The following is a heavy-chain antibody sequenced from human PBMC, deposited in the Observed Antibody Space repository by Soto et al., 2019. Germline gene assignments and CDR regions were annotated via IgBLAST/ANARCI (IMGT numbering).Heavy chain of an antibody. J-gene: IGHJ4*02. D-gene: IGHD3-10*01. V-gene: IGHV3-33*01. CDR3: ARDPAVVRGVIKGYFDY. CDR2: IWYDGSNK. CDR1: GFTFSSYG. Sequence: QVQLVESGGGVVQPGRSLRLSCAASGFTFSSYGMHWVSQAPGKGLEWVAVIWYDGSNKYYADSVKGRFTISRDNSKNTLYLQMNSLRAEDTAVYYCARDPAVVRGVIKGYFDYWGQGTLVTVSS.